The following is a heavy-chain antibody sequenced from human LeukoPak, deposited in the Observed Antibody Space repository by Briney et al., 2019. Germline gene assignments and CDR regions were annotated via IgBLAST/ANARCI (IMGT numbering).Heavy chain of an antibody. CDR3: ARGVYGIAAPEKTSYYYYMDV. V-gene: IGHV3-11*06. CDR1: GFTFSDYY. CDR2: ISSSSSYI. Sequence: PGGSLRLSCAASGFTFSDYYMSWIRQAPGKGLEWVSSISSSSSYIYYADSVKGRFTISRDNAKNSLYLQMNSLRAEDTAVYYCARGVYGIAAPEKTSYYYYMDVWGKGTTVTVSS. D-gene: IGHD6-13*01. J-gene: IGHJ6*03.